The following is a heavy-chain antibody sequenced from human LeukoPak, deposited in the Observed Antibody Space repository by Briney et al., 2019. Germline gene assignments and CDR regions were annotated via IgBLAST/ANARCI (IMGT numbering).Heavy chain of an antibody. V-gene: IGHV4-38-2*02. D-gene: IGHD2-15*01. CDR1: GYSISSGYY. CDR2: IYHSGST. CDR3: ARMAVVVED. J-gene: IGHJ4*02. Sequence: SETLSLTCTVSGYSISSGYYWGWIRQPPGKGLEWIGSIYHSGSTYYNPSLKSRVTISVDTSKNQFSLKLSSVTAADTAVYYCARMAVVVEDWGQGTLVTVSS.